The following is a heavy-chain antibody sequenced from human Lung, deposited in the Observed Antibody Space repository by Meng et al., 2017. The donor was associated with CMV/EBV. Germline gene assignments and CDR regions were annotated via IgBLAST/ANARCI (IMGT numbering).Heavy chain of an antibody. J-gene: IGHJ6*02. D-gene: IGHD2-8*02. CDR3: ASFCMWGTGYYYYGMAV. CDR2: IFYDGNT. CDR1: GGSIRSTSYY. Sequence: GSLRLXXTVSGGSIRSTSYYWGWIRQPPGKGLEWIGSIFYDGNTYYNPSLKSRVTISVDTSKNQFSVTLSSVTAADTAVYYCASFCMWGTGYYYYGMAVWGQGXTVTVSS. V-gene: IGHV4-39*01.